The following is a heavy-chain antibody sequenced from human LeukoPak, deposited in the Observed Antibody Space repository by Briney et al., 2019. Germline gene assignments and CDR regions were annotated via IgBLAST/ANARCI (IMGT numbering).Heavy chain of an antibody. CDR1: GYTFTSYG. CDR2: ISGYNGST. D-gene: IGHD2-2*01. V-gene: IGHV1-18*01. J-gene: IGHJ4*02. Sequence: GASVKVSCKASGYTFTSYGINWVRQAPGQGLEWMGWISGYNGSTNYAQKVQGRVTMTTDTSTSTAYMELRSLRSDDTAVYYCARASRGYCGSTSCAGDYWGQGTLVIVSS. CDR3: ARASRGYCGSTSCAGDY.